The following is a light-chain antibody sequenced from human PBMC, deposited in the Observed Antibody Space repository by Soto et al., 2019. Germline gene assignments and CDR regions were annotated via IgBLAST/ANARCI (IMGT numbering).Light chain of an antibody. Sequence: EILMTQSPATLSVSPGERATLSCRASQSISSNLAWYHHKPGQAPRLLIYDAFTRATGIPARFSGSGSGKEFTLTISSLQSEDFAVYYCQQYNSWPETFGQGTKVEIK. CDR3: QQYNSWPET. V-gene: IGKV3-15*01. CDR2: DAF. J-gene: IGKJ1*01. CDR1: QSISSN.